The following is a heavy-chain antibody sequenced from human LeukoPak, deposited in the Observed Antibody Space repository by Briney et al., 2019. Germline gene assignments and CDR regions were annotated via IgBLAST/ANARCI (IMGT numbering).Heavy chain of an antibody. CDR2: IKEDGSEK. CDR3: ARDLSTSCYAYDY. J-gene: IGHJ4*02. Sequence: GGSLRLSCAASGFTFSSSWMSWVRQAPGKGLEWVANIKEDGSEKQYVDSVKGRFTISRDNAKNSLYLQMNSLRVDDTAVYYCARDLSTSCYAYDYWGQGTLVTDSS. D-gene: IGHD2-2*01. V-gene: IGHV3-7*01. CDR1: GFTFSSSW.